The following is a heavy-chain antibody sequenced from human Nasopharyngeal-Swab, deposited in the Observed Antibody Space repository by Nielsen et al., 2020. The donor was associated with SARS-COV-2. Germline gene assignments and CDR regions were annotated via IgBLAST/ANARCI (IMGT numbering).Heavy chain of an antibody. V-gene: IGHV3-33*08. CDR3: ARDLPAFYDSSGYNFGY. Sequence: GESLKISCEASGFTFNNYGMHWVRQAPGKGLEWVAVIWYDGSNKYYADSVKGRFTISRDNSKNTLYLQMNSLRAEDTAVYYCARDLPAFYDSSGYNFGYWGQGTLVTVSS. J-gene: IGHJ4*02. CDR2: IWYDGSNK. CDR1: GFTFNNYG. D-gene: IGHD3-22*01.